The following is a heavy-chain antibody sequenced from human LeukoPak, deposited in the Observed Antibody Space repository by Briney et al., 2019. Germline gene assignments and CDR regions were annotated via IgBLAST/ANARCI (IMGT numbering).Heavy chain of an antibody. D-gene: IGHD5-24*01. CDR1: GFTFSSYW. CDR3: ARGHGYNMNLFDC. V-gene: IGHV3-7*01. CDR2: IKQDGSEK. Sequence: PGGSLRLSCAASGFTFSSYWMSWVRQAPGKGLEWVANIKQDGSEKYYVDSVKGRFTISRDNAKNSLYLQMNSLRAEDTAVYYCARGHGYNMNLFDCWGQGTQVTVSS. J-gene: IGHJ4*02.